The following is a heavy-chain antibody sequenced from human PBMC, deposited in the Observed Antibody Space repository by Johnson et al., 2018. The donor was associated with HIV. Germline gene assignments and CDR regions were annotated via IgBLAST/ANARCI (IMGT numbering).Heavy chain of an antibody. CDR3: ARGRAVGGEDAFDI. CDR1: GFTFSSYA. V-gene: IGHV3-30*14. Sequence: QVQLLESGGGVVQPGRSLRLSCAASGFTFSSYAMHWVRQAPGKGLEWVAVISYDGSNKYYADSVKGRFTISRDNSKNTLYLQMNSLRAGDTAVYYCARGRAVGGEDAFDIWGQGTMVTVSS. CDR2: ISYDGSNK. D-gene: IGHD6-19*01. J-gene: IGHJ3*02.